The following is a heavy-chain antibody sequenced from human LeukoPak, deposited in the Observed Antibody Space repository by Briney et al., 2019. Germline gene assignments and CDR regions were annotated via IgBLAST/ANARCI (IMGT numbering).Heavy chain of an antibody. CDR2: ISAYNGNT. CDR3: ARTSSSFGFDP. J-gene: IGHJ5*02. D-gene: IGHD6-13*01. Sequence: GASVKVSCKASGGTFSSYATSWVRQAPGQGLEWMGWISAYNGNTNYAQKLQGRVTMTTDTSTSTAYMELRSLRSDDTAVYYCARTSSSFGFDPWGQGTLVTVSS. CDR1: GGTFSSYA. V-gene: IGHV1-18*01.